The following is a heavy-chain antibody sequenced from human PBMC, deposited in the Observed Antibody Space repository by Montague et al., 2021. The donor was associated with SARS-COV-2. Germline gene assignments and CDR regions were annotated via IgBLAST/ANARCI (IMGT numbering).Heavy chain of an antibody. CDR1: GFSFSSRG. CDR2: VEQGGSAS. Sequence: SLRLSCAASGFSFSSRGMSWVRQVPGKGLEWVATVEQGGSASHCEDSVKGRFTISRDTAKSSAYLQMSSLRDEDTAVYFCARDHYGSEDYWGQGILVTVSS. V-gene: IGHV3-7*01. D-gene: IGHD3-10*01. CDR3: ARDHYGSEDY. J-gene: IGHJ4*02.